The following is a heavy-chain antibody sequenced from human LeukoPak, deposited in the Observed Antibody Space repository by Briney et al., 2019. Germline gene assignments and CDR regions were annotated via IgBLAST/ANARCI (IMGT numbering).Heavy chain of an antibody. J-gene: IGHJ4*02. CDR3: AKGNWRYFDY. D-gene: IGHD1-1*01. CDR1: GFTFSTYV. CDR2: ISGSGGST. V-gene: IGHV3-23*01. Sequence: GGSLRLCCAASGFTFSTYVMSWVRQAPGKGLEWVSAISGSGGSTYYADSVKGRFTISRDNSKNTLYLQMNSLGADDTAVYYCAKGNWRYFDYWGQGTLVTVSS.